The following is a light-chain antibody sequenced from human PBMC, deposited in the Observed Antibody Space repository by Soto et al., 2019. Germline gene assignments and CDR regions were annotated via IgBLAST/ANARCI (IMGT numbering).Light chain of an antibody. CDR1: QDISNF. Sequence: IQMTQSPSSLSASIGDRVTITCQASQDISNFLNWYQQKPGKAPKLLIYAASSFQSGVPSRFSGSGSGTDFTLTISSLQPEDFATYYCQQSYSTPRTFGQGTKVDIK. V-gene: IGKV1-39*01. J-gene: IGKJ1*01. CDR3: QQSYSTPRT. CDR2: AAS.